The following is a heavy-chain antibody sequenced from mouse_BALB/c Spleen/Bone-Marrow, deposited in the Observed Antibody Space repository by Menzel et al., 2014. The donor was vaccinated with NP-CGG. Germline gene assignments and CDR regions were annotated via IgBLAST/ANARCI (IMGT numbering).Heavy chain of an antibody. CDR2: ISSGSSTI. Sequence: VQLKESGGGLVQTGGSRKLSCAASGFTFSSFGMHWVRQAPEKGLAWVAYISSGSSTIFYADTVKGRFTVSRDNPKNTLFLQMTSLRSEDTAMYFCTRGGNWDDFDSWGQGTTLTVSS. CDR1: GFTFSSFG. J-gene: IGHJ2*01. CDR3: TRGGNWDDFDS. V-gene: IGHV5-17*02. D-gene: IGHD4-1*01.